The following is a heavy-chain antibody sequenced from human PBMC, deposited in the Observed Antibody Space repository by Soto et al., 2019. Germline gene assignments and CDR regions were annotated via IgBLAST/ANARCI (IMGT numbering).Heavy chain of an antibody. V-gene: IGHV1-46*04. CDR2: INPSDGST. J-gene: IGHJ6*02. D-gene: IGHD3-3*01. CDR1: GYTFTSYY. CDR3: ARGYEFYGMDV. Sequence: ASVKVSCKASGYTFTSYYMHWVRQAPGQGLEWMGMINPSDGSTYYAQKLQGRVTMTRDTSTSTVYMDLSSLRSEDTAVYYCARGYEFYGMDVWGQGTTVT.